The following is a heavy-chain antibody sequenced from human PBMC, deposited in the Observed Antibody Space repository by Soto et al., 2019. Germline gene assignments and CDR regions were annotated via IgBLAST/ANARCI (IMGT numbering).Heavy chain of an antibody. CDR2: IYYSGST. CDR3: ARVLFRPRTYGDYIYYFDY. Sequence: SETLSLTCTVSGGSISSGGYYWSWIRQHPGKGLEWIGYIYYSGSTYYNPSLKSRVTISVDTSKNQFSLKLSSVTAADTAVYYCARVLFRPRTYGDYIYYFDYWGQGTLVTVSS. J-gene: IGHJ4*02. D-gene: IGHD4-17*01. V-gene: IGHV4-31*03. CDR1: GGSISSGGYY.